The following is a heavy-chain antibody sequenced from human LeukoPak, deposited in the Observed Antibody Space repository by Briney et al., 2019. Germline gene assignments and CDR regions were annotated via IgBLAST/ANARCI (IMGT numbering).Heavy chain of an antibody. Sequence: PSETLSLTCTVSGGSISSYYWSWIRQPPGKGLEWIGYIYYSGSTNYNPSLKSRVTISVDTSKNQFSLKLSSVTAADTAVYYCARGQVGFWSYYMDVWGKGTTVTVSS. CDR3: ARGQVGFWSYYMDV. CDR1: GGSISSYY. CDR2: IYYSGST. J-gene: IGHJ6*03. D-gene: IGHD3-3*01. V-gene: IGHV4-59*08.